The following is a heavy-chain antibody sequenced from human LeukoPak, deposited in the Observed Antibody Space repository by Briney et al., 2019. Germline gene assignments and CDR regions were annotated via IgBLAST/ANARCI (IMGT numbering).Heavy chain of an antibody. V-gene: IGHV1-18*01. CDR3: ARGGVSSGWYGSYFDY. CDR2: ISGYNGNT. Sequence: ASVKVSCKASGYTFTSYGISWVRQAPGQALEWMGWISGYNGNTNYAQKLQGRVTMTTDTSTSTAYMELRSLRSDDTAVYYCARGGVSSGWYGSYFDYWGQGTLVTASS. CDR1: GYTFTSYG. J-gene: IGHJ4*02. D-gene: IGHD6-19*01.